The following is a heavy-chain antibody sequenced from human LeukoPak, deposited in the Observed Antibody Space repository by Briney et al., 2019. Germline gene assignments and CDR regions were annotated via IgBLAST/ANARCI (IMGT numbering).Heavy chain of an antibody. CDR1: GYTFTSYY. CDR2: FDPEDGET. CDR3: ATRATYYDSRKSFDY. J-gene: IGHJ4*02. V-gene: IGHV1-24*01. D-gene: IGHD3-22*01. Sequence: ASVKVSCKASGYTFTSYYMHWVRQAPGKGLEWMGGFDPEDGETIYAQKFQGRVTMTEDTSTDTAYMELSSLRSEDTAVYYCATRATYYDSRKSFDYWGQGTLVTVSS.